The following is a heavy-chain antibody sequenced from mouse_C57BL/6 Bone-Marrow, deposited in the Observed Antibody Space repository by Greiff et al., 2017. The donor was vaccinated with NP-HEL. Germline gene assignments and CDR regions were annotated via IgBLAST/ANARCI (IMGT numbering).Heavy chain of an antibody. CDR1: GYTFTSYW. D-gene: IGHD1-1*01. CDR3: AREDPLYGSSPDWYFDV. V-gene: IGHV1-69*01. Sequence: QVQLQQPGAELVMPGASVKLSCKASGYTFTSYWMHWVKQRPGQGLEWIGEIDPSDSYTNYNQKFKGKSTLTVDKSSSTAYMQLSSLTSEESAVYYCAREDPLYGSSPDWYFDVWGTGTTVTVSA. J-gene: IGHJ1*03. CDR2: IDPSDSYT.